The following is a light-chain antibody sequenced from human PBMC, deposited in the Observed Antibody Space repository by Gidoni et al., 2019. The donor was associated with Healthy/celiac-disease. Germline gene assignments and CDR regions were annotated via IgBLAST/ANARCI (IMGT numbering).Light chain of an antibody. CDR3: QQYYSYPEYS. J-gene: IGKJ2*03. CDR2: AAS. Sequence: AIRMTQSPSSFSASTGDRVTITCRASQGISSYLAWYQQKPGKAPKLLIYAASTLQSGAPSRFSGSGSGTDFTLTISCLQSEDFATYYCQQYYSYPEYSFGQGTKLEIK. V-gene: IGKV1-8*01. CDR1: QGISSY.